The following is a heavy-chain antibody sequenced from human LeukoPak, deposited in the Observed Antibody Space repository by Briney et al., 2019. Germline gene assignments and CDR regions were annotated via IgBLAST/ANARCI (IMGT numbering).Heavy chain of an antibody. Sequence: GGSLRLSCVVSGLTFSNYWMKCVTQAPGKGLEWVANIKKDGSKKNYVDAVKGRFAISRDNAKNSLYLQMNSLRAEDTAVSYCATHRRGQGTLVTVSS. CDR1: GLTFSNYW. CDR3: ATHR. V-gene: IGHV3-7*05. J-gene: IGHJ4*02. CDR2: IKKDGSKK.